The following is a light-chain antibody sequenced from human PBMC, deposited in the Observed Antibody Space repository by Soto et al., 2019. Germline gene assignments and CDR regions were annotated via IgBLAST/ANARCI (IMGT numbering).Light chain of an antibody. J-gene: IGKJ1*01. CDR2: KAS. CDR3: QHYNSWA. Sequence: DVQMTQSPSTLSASVGDRVTITCRASQTIGSLLAWYQQKPGKAPNLLIYKASSLESGAPSRFSGSGFGTEFTLTITGLQPDDFATYYCQHYNSWAFGQGTKVEI. CDR1: QTIGSL. V-gene: IGKV1-5*03.